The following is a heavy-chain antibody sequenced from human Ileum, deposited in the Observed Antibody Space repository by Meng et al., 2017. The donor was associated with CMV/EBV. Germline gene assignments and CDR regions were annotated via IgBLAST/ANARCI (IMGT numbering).Heavy chain of an antibody. CDR3: KGGVPAAENWVDP. J-gene: IGHJ5*02. Sequence: SETLSLTCTVSGGSISSSSDYWGWIRQPPGKGREGIGSIYYSGSTYYNPSLKSRVTISVDTSKNQFSLKLSSVTAADTAVYYCKGGVPAAENWVDPWGQGTLVTVSS. CDR2: IYYSGST. V-gene: IGHV4-39*07. D-gene: IGHD2-2*01. CDR1: GGSISSSSDY.